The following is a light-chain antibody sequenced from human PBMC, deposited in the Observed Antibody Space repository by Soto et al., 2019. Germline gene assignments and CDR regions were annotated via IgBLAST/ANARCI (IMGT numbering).Light chain of an antibody. V-gene: IGLV2-14*01. CDR3: SSYTSSSTVV. CDR1: SSDVGGYNY. J-gene: IGLJ2*01. Sequence: QSVLTQPASVSGSPGQSITISCTGTSSDVGGYNYVSWYQQHPGKAPKLMIYDVSNRPSGVSNRFSGSKSGNTASLTISGRQAEEEADYYCSSYTSSSTVVFGGGTKLTVL. CDR2: DVS.